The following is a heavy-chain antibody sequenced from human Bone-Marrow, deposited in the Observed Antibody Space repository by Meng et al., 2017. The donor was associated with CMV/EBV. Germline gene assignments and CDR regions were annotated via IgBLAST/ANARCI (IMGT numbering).Heavy chain of an antibody. CDR3: IRTFDL. V-gene: IGHV3-74*01. CDR1: GFTFSTYW. D-gene: IGHD3-16*01. CDR2: INGDGRTT. J-gene: IGHJ3*01. Sequence: SLRLSCAASGFTFSTYWMHWIRQVPGKGLVWVSGINGDGRTTTYADSVRGRFTISRDNAKSTLYLQMSSLRAEDAAVYYCIRTFDLWGQGTMVTVSS.